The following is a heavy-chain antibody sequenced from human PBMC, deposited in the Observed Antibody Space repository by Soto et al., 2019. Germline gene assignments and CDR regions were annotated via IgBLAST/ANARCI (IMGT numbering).Heavy chain of an antibody. CDR3: ARGTRASMVRGRLFRWFDP. J-gene: IGHJ5*02. V-gene: IGHV1-8*01. CDR1: GYTFTSYD. Sequence: QVQLVQSGAEVKKPGASVKVSCKASGYTFTSYDINWVRQATGQGLEWMGWMNPNSGNTGYAQKFQGRVTMTRNTSISTAYMELSSLRSEDTAVYYCARGTRASMVRGRLFRWFDPWAQGTLVTVSS. CDR2: MNPNSGNT. D-gene: IGHD3-10*01.